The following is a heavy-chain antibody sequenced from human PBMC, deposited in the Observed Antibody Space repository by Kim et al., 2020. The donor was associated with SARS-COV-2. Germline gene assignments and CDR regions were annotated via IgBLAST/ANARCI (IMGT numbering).Heavy chain of an antibody. V-gene: IGHV4-4*02. D-gene: IGHD2-15*01. CDR2: IYHSGST. CDR1: GGSISSSNW. CDR3: ARANCSGGSCKPQPRKKSNSDGTDAFDI. Sequence: SETLSLTCAVSGGSISSSNWWSWVRQPPGKGLEWIGEIYHSGSTNYNPSLKSRVTISVDKSTNQFSLKLSSVTAADTAAYYCARANCSGGSCKPQPRKKSNSDGTDAFDIWGQGTMGTVSS. J-gene: IGHJ3*02.